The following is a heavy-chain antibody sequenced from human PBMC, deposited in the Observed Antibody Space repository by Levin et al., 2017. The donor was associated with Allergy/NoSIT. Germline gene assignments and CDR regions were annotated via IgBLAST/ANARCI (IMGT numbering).Heavy chain of an antibody. CDR2: IYYSGST. CDR1: GGSISSYY. CDR3: ARGIRTNLLFFDY. Sequence: SETLSLTCTVSGGSISSYYWSWIRQPPGKGLEWIGYIYYSGSTNYNPSLKSRVTISVDTSKNQFSLKLSSVTAADTAVDYCARGIRTNLLFFDYWGQGTLVTVSS. J-gene: IGHJ4*02. D-gene: IGHD1-1*01. V-gene: IGHV4-59*01.